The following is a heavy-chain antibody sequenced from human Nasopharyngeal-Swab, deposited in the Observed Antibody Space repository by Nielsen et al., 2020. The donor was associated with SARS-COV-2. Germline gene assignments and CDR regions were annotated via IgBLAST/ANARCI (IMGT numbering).Heavy chain of an antibody. J-gene: IGHJ6*02. D-gene: IGHD3-10*01. Sequence: WIRQPPGKGLEWIGEINHSGSTNYNPSLKSRVTISVDTSKNQFSLKLSSETAADTAVYYCASSPLWFGEPEHGMDVWGQGTTVTVSS. V-gene: IGHV4-34*01. CDR3: ASSPLWFGEPEHGMDV. CDR2: INHSGST.